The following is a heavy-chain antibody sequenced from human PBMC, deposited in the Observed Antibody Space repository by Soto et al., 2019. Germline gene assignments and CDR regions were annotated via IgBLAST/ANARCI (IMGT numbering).Heavy chain of an antibody. CDR1: GGSISSSNW. Sequence: SETLSLTCAVSGGSISSSNWWSWVRQPPGKGLEWIGEIYHSGTTNYNPSLKSRVTISVDKSKNQFSLNLSSVTAADTAVYCWARVLVASTTFDYWGQGTLVTVAS. J-gene: IGHJ4*02. V-gene: IGHV4-4*01. CDR3: ARVLVASTTFDY. D-gene: IGHD2-8*02. CDR2: IYHSGTT.